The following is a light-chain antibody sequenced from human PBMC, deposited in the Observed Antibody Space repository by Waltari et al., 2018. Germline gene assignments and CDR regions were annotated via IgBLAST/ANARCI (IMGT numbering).Light chain of an antibody. CDR3: NSYTSNSILV. CDR1: SSDVAGYNY. V-gene: IGLV2-14*03. J-gene: IGLJ2*01. Sequence: QSALTQPASVSGSPGQSITISCTGTSSDVAGYNYVSWYQQHPGKAPKLMIYDVYYRPSGVSNRFSGSKSGNTASLTISGLQAEDEADYYCNSYTSNSILVFGGGTKVTVL. CDR2: DVY.